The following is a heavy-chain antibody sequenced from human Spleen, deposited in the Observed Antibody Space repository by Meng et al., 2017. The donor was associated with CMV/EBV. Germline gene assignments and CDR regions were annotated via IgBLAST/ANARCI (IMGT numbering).Heavy chain of an antibody. J-gene: IGHJ4*02. CDR3: ARGRIAAAGFFDY. CDR2: INHSGST. CDR1: GGSFRCSY. V-gene: IGHV4-34*01. D-gene: IGHD6-13*01. Sequence: VQPQSWAAGLLKPSAAPYPTSVVYGGSFRCSYWSWIRQPPGKGLELIGEINHSGSTNYNPSLKSLVTISVDTSKNQFSLKLSSVTAADTAVYYCARGRIAAAGFFDYWAREPWSPSPQ.